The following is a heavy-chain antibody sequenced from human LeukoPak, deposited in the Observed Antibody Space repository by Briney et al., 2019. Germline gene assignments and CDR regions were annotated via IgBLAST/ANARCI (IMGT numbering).Heavy chain of an antibody. V-gene: IGHV4-59*12. CDR2: IYYSGST. CDR1: GRSISSYY. CDR3: AGEVGGSWFDP. J-gene: IGHJ5*02. Sequence: MPSETLSLTCTVSGRSISSYYWSWIRQPPGKGLEWIGYIYYSGSTNYNPSLKSRVTISVDTSKNQFSLKLSSVTAADTAVYYCAGEVGGSWFDPWGLGTLVTVSS. D-gene: IGHD1-26*01.